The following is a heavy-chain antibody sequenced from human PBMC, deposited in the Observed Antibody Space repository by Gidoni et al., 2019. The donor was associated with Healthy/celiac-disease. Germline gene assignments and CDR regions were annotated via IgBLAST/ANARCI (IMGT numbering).Heavy chain of an antibody. J-gene: IGHJ5*02. D-gene: IGHD3-3*01. Sequence: QVQLQESGPGLVKPSQTLSLTCTVSGGSLSSGGYYWSWIRQHPGKGLEWIGYIYYSGSTYYNPSLKSRVTISVDTSKNQFSLKLSSVTAADTAVYYCARVSVTIFGVVIIGDWFDPWGQGTLVTVSS. CDR3: ARVSVTIFGVVIIGDWFDP. V-gene: IGHV4-31*03. CDR2: IYYSGST. CDR1: GGSLSSGGYY.